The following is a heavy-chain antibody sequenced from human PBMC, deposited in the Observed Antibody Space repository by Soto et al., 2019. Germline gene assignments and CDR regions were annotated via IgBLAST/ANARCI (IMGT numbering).Heavy chain of an antibody. J-gene: IGHJ5*02. CDR1: GNSVSSVNW. D-gene: IGHD2-2*01. CDR2: IYHTGTT. CDR3: ARLTGLFTISSFDP. V-gene: IGHV4-4*02. Sequence: SETRCLPGGVSGNSVSSVNWWGWVRHAPGKGREWIGEIYHTGTTTYNPSLTGRVTMSVDKSKNQFSLNLTSVTAADTALYSFARLTGLFTISSFDPWGQGXLVTVYS.